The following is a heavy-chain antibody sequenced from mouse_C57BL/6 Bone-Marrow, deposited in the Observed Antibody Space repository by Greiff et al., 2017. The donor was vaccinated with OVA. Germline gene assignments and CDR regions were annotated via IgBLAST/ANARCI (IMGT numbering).Heavy chain of an antibody. CDR2: IYPGSGST. CDR1: GYTFTSYW. D-gene: IGHD1-1*01. Sequence: QVQLQQPGAELVKPGASVKMSCKASGYTFTSYWITWVKQRPGQGLEWIGDIYPGSGSTNYNEKFKSKATLTVDTSSSTAYMQLSSLTSEDSAVYYCGLIYYYGSSGYAMDYWGQGTSVTVSS. J-gene: IGHJ4*01. V-gene: IGHV1-55*01. CDR3: GLIYYYGSSGYAMDY.